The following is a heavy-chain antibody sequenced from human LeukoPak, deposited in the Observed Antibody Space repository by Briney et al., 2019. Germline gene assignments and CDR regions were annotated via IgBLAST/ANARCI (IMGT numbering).Heavy chain of an antibody. Sequence: PSETLSLTCTVSGGSISSSNYYWGWIRQPPGKGLEWIGSIYYSGSTYYNPSLKSRVTISVDTSKNQFSLKLSSVTAADTAVYYCARRYSSSWDNWFDPWGQGTLVTVSS. CDR2: IYYSGST. D-gene: IGHD6-13*01. V-gene: IGHV4-39*01. CDR3: ARRYSSSWDNWFDP. CDR1: GGSISSSNYY. J-gene: IGHJ5*02.